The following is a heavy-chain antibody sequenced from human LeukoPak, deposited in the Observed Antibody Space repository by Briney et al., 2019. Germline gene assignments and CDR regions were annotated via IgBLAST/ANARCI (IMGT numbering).Heavy chain of an antibody. CDR1: GLTFSSYS. CDR2: ISSSSSYI. CDR3: ARGDYYDSSGYWFTSHAFDI. Sequence: GGSLRLSCAASGLTFSSYSMNWVRQAPGKGLEWVSSISSSSSYIYYADSVKGRFTISRDNAKNSLYLQMNSLRAEDTAVYYCARGDYYDSSGYWFTSHAFDIWGQGTMVTVSS. V-gene: IGHV3-21*01. J-gene: IGHJ3*02. D-gene: IGHD3-22*01.